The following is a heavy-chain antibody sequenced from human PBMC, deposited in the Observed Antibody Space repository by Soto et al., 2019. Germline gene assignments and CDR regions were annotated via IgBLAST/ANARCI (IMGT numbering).Heavy chain of an antibody. CDR2: IIPIFGTA. V-gene: IGHV1-69*13. CDR1: GGTFSSYA. J-gene: IGHJ6*02. Sequence: SLKVSCKASGGTFSSYAISWVRQAPGQGLEWMGGIIPIFGTANYAQKFQGRVTITADESTSTAYMELSSLRSEDTAVYYCARLRYFDWLSDYYGMDVWGQGTTVTVSS. CDR3: ARLRYFDWLSDYYGMDV. D-gene: IGHD3-9*01.